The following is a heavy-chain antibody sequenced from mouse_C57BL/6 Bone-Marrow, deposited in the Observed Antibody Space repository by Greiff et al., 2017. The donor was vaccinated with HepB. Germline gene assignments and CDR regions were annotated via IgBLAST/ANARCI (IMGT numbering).Heavy chain of an antibody. Sequence: VQLQQPGAELVKPGASVKLSCKASGYTFTSYWMQWVKQRPGQGLEWIGEIDPSDSYTNSNQKFKGKATLTVDTSSSTAYMQLSSLTSEDSAVYYCASPVAYWGQGTRVTVSA. J-gene: IGHJ3*01. V-gene: IGHV1-50*01. CDR2: IDPSDSYT. CDR3: ASPVAY. CDR1: GYTFTSYW.